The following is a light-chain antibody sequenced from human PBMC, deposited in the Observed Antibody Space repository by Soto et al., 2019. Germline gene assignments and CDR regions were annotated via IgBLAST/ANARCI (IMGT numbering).Light chain of an antibody. Sequence: EIVFTQSPATLSLSPGERATLSCRASQSVSSSYLAWYQQKPGQAPRLLIYGASSRATGIPDRFSGSGSGTDFTLTISKLEPEDFAVYYCQQSGSSPWTFGQGTKVDIK. CDR2: GAS. J-gene: IGKJ1*01. V-gene: IGKV3-20*01. CDR1: QSVSSSY. CDR3: QQSGSSPWT.